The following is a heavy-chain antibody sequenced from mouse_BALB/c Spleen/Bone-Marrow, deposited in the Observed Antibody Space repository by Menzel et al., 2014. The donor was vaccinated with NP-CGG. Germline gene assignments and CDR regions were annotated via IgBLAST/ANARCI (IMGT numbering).Heavy chain of an antibody. V-gene: IGHV3-8*02. D-gene: IGHD2-3*01. CDR1: GDSIXSGY. J-gene: IGHJ2*01. CDR2: ISYSGSA. Sequence: EVKLMESGPSLVKPSQTLSLTCSVTGDSIXSGYWNWIRKFPGNKLGYMGYISYSGSAYYSPSLKSRISITRDTSKHQYYLQLNSVTTEDTATYYCATYDGYYFDYWGQGTTLTVSS. CDR3: ATYDGYYFDY.